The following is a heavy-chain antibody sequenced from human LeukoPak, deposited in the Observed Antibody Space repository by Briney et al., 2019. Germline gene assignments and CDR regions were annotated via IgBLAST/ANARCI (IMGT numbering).Heavy chain of an antibody. CDR2: ISGSGGST. CDR1: GFTFSSYC. D-gene: IGHD6-19*01. CDR3: ASPSVRTAHAFDF. V-gene: IGHV3-23*01. Sequence: GGSLRLSCAASGFTFSSYCMSWVRQAPGEGLEWVSAISGSGGSTYYADSGKGRFTISRDNSKKTLYLQMKRMRAEDTAVYYCASPSVRTAHAFDFWGQGTMVTVSS. J-gene: IGHJ3*01.